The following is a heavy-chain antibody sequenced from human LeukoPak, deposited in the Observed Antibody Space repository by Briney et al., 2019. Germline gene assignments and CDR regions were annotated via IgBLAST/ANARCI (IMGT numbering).Heavy chain of an antibody. D-gene: IGHD6-13*01. V-gene: IGHV3-49*04. J-gene: IGHJ4*02. CDR3: TRTYSSSWSWYFDD. Sequence: GGSLRLSCTTSGLTIGDDAVSWVRQAPGKGREWVGFIRSKTYGGTTEYAASVKGRFTISRDDSKSIAYLQMNSLKTEDTAVYYCTRTYSSSWSWYFDDWGQGTLVTVSS. CDR2: IRSKTYGGTT. CDR1: GLTIGDDA.